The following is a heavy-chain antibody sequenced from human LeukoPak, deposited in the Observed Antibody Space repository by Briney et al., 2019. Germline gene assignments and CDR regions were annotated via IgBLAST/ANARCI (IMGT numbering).Heavy chain of an antibody. Sequence: HPGGSLRLSCAASGFTFSSYWMSWVRQAPGKGLEWVANIKQDGSEKYYVDSVKGRFTISRDNAKNSLYLQMNSLRAEDTAVYYCARDQSHDYGDYVDAFDIWGQGTMVTVSS. V-gene: IGHV3-7*01. D-gene: IGHD4-17*01. CDR3: ARDQSHDYGDYVDAFDI. CDR2: IKQDGSEK. J-gene: IGHJ3*02. CDR1: GFTFSSYW.